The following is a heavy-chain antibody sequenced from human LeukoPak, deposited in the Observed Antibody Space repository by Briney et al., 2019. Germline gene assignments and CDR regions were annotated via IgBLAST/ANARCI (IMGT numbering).Heavy chain of an antibody. D-gene: IGHD6-6*01. J-gene: IGHJ4*02. V-gene: IGHV3-74*03. CDR3: ARDQRVTGRPDIDY. Sequence: PGGSLPLSCAASGFTFRNHWMHWVRQTPGKGLVWVSRISSDGSRTTYADSVKGRLTISRVNAKNTLYLQMNNLRADDAARYYCARDQRVTGRPDIDYWGQGTLVIVSS. CDR2: ISSDGSRT. CDR1: GFTFRNHW.